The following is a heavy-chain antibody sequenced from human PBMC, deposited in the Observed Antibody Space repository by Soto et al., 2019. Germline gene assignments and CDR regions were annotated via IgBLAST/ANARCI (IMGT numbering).Heavy chain of an antibody. Sequence: SATLSLTYTVSGGSISSYYWSWIRQPPGKGLEWIGYIYYSGSTNYNPSLKSRVTISVDTSKNQFSLKLSSVTAADTAVYYCARVTYGDYSLSGYYGMDGWGQGTTVTVSS. D-gene: IGHD4-17*01. V-gene: IGHV4-59*01. J-gene: IGHJ6*02. CDR2: IYYSGST. CDR1: GGSISSYY. CDR3: ARVTYGDYSLSGYYGMDG.